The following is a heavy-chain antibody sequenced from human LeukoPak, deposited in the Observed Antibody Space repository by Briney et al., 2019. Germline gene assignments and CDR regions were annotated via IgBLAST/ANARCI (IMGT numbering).Heavy chain of an antibody. J-gene: IGHJ4*02. D-gene: IGHD2-15*01. CDR1: GFKFDDYG. CDR2: IHWNGGGT. Sequence: GGSLRLSCAAAGFKFDDYGMSWVRHAPGKGLEWVSGIHWNGGGTGYADSVKGRFTISRDNAKNFLYLQMNSLRAEDTALYYCVRDLLVFDSWGQGTLVTVSS. V-gene: IGHV3-20*04. CDR3: VRDLLVFDS.